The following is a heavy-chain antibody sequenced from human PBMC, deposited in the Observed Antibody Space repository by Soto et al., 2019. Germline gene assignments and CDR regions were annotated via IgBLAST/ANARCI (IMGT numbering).Heavy chain of an antibody. CDR2: IYSSGST. CDR3: ARGQRFSNWFDP. Sequence: KTSETLSLTCTVTGGTISGYYWTWIRQSAGGGLEWIGRIYSSGSTNYNPSPKSRVTISLDTSMNHFSLRLSSVTAADTAVYYCARGQRFSNWFDPWGQGTLGTVSS. V-gene: IGHV4-4*07. CDR1: GGTISGYY. J-gene: IGHJ5*02. D-gene: IGHD3-3*01.